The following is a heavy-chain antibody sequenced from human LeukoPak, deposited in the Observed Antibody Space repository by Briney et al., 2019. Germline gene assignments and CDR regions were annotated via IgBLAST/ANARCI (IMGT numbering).Heavy chain of an antibody. CDR3: ARGDYGSGSYYYYYMDV. V-gene: IGHV1-69*06. CDR2: IIPIFGTA. Sequence: SVKVSCKASGGTFSSYAISWVRQAPGQGLEWMGGIIPIFGTANYAQKFQGRVTITADKSTSTAYMELSSLRSEDTAVYYCARGDYGSGSYYYYYMDVWGKGTTVTISS. CDR1: GGTFSSYA. J-gene: IGHJ6*03. D-gene: IGHD3-10*01.